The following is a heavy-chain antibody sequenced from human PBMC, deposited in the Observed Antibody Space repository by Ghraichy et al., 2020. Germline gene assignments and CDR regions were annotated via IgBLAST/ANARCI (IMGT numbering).Heavy chain of an antibody. V-gene: IGHV5-10-1*01. Sequence: GESLNTSCTGSGYTFTNDAISWVRQSPDKGLEWLGRIDPSNSFVNYSPSFRGHVTISVDKSITTAYLQGASLTASDTAIYYCARRGDAVFTGYPYFFEYWGQGTLVSVSS. CDR1: GYTFTNDA. CDR3: ARRGDAVFTGYPYFFEY. D-gene: IGHD3-9*01. J-gene: IGHJ4*02. CDR2: IDPSNSFV.